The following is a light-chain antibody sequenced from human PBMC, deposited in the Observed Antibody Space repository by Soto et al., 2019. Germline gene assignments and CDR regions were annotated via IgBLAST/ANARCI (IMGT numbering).Light chain of an antibody. Sequence: DIPMTQSPSTLSASVGDRVTITCRASQTISSWLAWYQQKPGKAPTRLSYKASSLESGVPSRFSGSGSGTECTLTISSLQPDDFATYYCQQYNSPYTFGQGTKREIK. CDR1: QTISSW. V-gene: IGKV1-5*03. CDR3: QQYNSPYT. CDR2: KAS. J-gene: IGKJ2*01.